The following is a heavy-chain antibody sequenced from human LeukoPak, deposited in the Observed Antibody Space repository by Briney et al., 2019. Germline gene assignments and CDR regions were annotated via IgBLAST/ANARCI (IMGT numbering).Heavy chain of an antibody. CDR1: GFTFSSYA. Sequence: TGGSLRLSCAASGFTFSSYAMSWVRQAPGKGLEWVSSISGSGISTYYADSVKGRFTMSRDNAKNSLYLQMNSLRAEDTAVYYCARDDSSSGYYFWGQGTLVTVSS. J-gene: IGHJ4*02. V-gene: IGHV3-23*01. CDR3: ARDDSSSGYYF. D-gene: IGHD3-22*01. CDR2: ISGSGIST.